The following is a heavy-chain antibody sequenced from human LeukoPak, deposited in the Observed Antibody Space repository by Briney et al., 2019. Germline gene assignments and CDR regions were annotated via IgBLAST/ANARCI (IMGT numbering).Heavy chain of an antibody. J-gene: IGHJ4*02. D-gene: IGHD3-3*01. CDR2: IKEDGSAK. CDR3: AKDDEGYY. Sequence: SGGSLRLSCAASGFTFSKSWMSWLRQTPEKGLEWGANIKEDGSAKYYVGSVKGRFTISRDNAKNSLYLQMNGLRAEDTAVYYCAKDDEGYYWGQGILVTVSS. CDR1: GFTFSKSW. V-gene: IGHV3-7*04.